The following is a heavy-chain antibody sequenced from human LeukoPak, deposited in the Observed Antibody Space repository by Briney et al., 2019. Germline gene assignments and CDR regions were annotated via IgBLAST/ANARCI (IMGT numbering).Heavy chain of an antibody. D-gene: IGHD3-10*01. Sequence: GGSLRLSWAASGFTFSDYYMSWIRQAPGKGLEWVSHISWSDSLKYYADSVKGRFTISRDNAKNSLYLQMNTLRAEDTAVYYCAREEYYGSGSYMRYFYYYDMDVWGKGTTVTVSS. J-gene: IGHJ6*04. CDR1: GFTFSDYY. V-gene: IGHV3-11*04. CDR3: AREEYYGSGSYMRYFYYYDMDV. CDR2: ISWSDSLK.